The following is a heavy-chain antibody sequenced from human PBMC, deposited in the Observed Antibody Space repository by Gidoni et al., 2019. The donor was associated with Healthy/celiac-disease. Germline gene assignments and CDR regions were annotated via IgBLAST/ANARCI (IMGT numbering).Heavy chain of an antibody. Sequence: EVQLLESGGGLVQPGGSLRLSCAASGFTFSSYAMSWVRQDPGKGLEWVSAISGSGGSTYYADSVKGRFTISRDNSKNTLYLQMNSLRAEDTAVYYCAKDGASGSYGGDWGQGTLVTVSS. J-gene: IGHJ4*02. D-gene: IGHD2-15*01. CDR2: ISGSGGST. CDR3: AKDGASGSYGGD. V-gene: IGHV3-23*01. CDR1: GFTFSSYA.